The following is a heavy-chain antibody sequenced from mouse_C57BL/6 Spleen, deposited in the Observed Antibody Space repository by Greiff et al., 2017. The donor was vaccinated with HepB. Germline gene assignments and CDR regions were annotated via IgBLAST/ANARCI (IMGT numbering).Heavy chain of an antibody. J-gene: IGHJ3*01. Sequence: VHVKQSGPELVKPGASVKISCKASGYSFTDYNMNWVKQSNGKSLEWIGVINPNYGTTSYNQKFKGKATLTVDQSSSTAYMQLNSLTSEDSAVYYCARGDYYGSSPAWFAYWGQGTLVTVSA. CDR3: ARGDYYGSSPAWFAY. V-gene: IGHV1-39*01. D-gene: IGHD1-1*01. CDR2: INPNYGTT. CDR1: GYSFTDYN.